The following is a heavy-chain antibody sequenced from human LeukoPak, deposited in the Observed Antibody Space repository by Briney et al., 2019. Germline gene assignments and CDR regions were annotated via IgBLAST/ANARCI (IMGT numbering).Heavy chain of an antibody. J-gene: IGHJ4*02. Sequence: GSLRLSCAASGFTFSSYAMSWVRQAPGKGLEWVSAISGSGGSTYYADSVKGRFTISRDNSKNTLYLQMNSLRAEDTAVYYCAKDQTYYYDSSGYSYTTLGVDYWGQGTLVTVSS. CDR2: ISGSGGST. CDR3: AKDQTYYYDSSGYSYTTLGVDY. D-gene: IGHD3-22*01. V-gene: IGHV3-23*01. CDR1: GFTFSSYA.